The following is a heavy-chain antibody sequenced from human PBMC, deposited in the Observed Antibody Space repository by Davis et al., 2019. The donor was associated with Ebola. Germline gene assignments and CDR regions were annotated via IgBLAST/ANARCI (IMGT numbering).Heavy chain of an antibody. CDR3: ARDRGYGDAFDI. Sequence: SCTVSGGSISSYYWSWIRQPPGKGLEWIGYIYYSGSTNYNPSLKSRVTISVDTSKNQFSLKLSSVTAADTAVYYCARDRGYGDAFDIWGQETMVTVSS. D-gene: IGHD5-12*01. J-gene: IGHJ3*02. CDR1: GGSISSYY. V-gene: IGHV4-59*01. CDR2: IYYSGST.